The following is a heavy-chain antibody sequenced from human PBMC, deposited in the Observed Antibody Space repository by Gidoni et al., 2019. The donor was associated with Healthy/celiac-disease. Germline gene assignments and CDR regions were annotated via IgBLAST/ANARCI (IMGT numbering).Heavy chain of an antibody. V-gene: IGHV1-69*18. J-gene: IGHJ6*04. CDR2: IIPSFGTA. D-gene: IGHD4-17*01. CDR3: ARGMTTAGGYGMDV. CDR1: GRTFSSYA. Sequence: QVQLVQSGAEVTTPGSSVMVSCTASGRTFSSYAISWVRPAPGQGLDWMGRIIPSFGTANYAKKFQGRVTITADESTSTAYMELSSVRSEDTAVYYCARGMTTAGGYGMDVGGKGTTVTVSS.